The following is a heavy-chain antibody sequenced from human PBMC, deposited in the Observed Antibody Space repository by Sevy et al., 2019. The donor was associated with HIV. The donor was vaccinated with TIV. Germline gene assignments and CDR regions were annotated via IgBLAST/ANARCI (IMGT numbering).Heavy chain of an antibody. V-gene: IGHV1-24*01. J-gene: IGHJ4*02. CDR2: FDPEDGET. Sequence: ASVKVSCKVSGYSLSNLAMHWVRQAPGKGLEWMGTFDPEDGETIYAQNFQGRVTLTEDTSTDTAYMELSSLRSEDTAVFYCAVTKDYYENSENPFDYWGQGTLVTVSS. CDR3: AVTKDYYENSENPFDY. D-gene: IGHD3-22*01. CDR1: GYSLSNLA.